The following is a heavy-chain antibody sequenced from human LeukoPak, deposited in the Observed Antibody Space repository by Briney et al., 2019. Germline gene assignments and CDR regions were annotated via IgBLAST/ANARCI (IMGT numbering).Heavy chain of an antibody. V-gene: IGHV4-59*08. Sequence: SETLSLTCTVSRGSISSYYWSWIRQPPGKGLEWIGYIYYSGSTNYNPSLKSRVTISLDTSKNQFSLRLSSVTAADTAIYYCARAVSGRFDYWGQGTLVTVSS. J-gene: IGHJ4*02. D-gene: IGHD6-19*01. CDR3: ARAVSGRFDY. CDR1: RGSISSYY. CDR2: IYYSGST.